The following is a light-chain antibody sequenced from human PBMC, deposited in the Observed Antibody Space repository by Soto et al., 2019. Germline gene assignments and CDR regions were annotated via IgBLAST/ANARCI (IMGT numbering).Light chain of an antibody. CDR2: DTS. CDR3: QQRYTWLT. V-gene: IGKV3-11*01. J-gene: IGKJ4*01. CDR1: QSVTKY. Sequence: EIVLTQSPATLSLSPGERATLSRRASQSVTKYLAWYQQKPGQAPRLLVYDTSNRATGIPPRFSGSGSGTDFTLTISSLEAEDSGVYYCQQRYTWLTFGGGTKVEIK.